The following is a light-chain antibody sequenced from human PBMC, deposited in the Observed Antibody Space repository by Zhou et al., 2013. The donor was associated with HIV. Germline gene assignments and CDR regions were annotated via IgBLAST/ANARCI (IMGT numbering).Light chain of an antibody. CDR1: QDINNY. CDR3: QQGNSFPLT. V-gene: IGKV1-33*01. J-gene: IGKJ3*01. CDR2: DAS. Sequence: DIQMTQSPSSLSASVGDRVTITCQASQDINNYLNWYQQKPGKAPKLLIYDASNLKTGVPSRFSGSGSGTDFTLTISSLQPEDFATYYCQQGNSFPLTFGPGTKVDIK.